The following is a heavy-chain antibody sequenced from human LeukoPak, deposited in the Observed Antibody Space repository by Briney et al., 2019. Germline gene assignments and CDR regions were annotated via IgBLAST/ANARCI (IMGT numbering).Heavy chain of an antibody. V-gene: IGHV3-21*01. J-gene: IGHJ4*02. CDR3: ARGEPVVVSDGSYYFDY. CDR2: ISSTSTYI. CDR1: GFTFSSYS. Sequence: GGSLRLSCAASGFTFSSYSMNWVRQAPGKGLVWVSSISSTSTYIYYADSLKGRFTISGDNAKNSLYLQMSSLRAEDTAVYYCARGEPVVVSDGSYYFDYWGQGTLVTVSS. D-gene: IGHD3-22*01.